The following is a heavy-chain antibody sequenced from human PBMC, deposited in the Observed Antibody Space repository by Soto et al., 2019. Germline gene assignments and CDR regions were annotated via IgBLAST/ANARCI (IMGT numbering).Heavy chain of an antibody. CDR2: IYYSGST. CDR3: ARIGIAAAGRDYYHGMDV. D-gene: IGHD6-13*01. J-gene: IGHJ6*02. CDR1: GGSISSYY. Sequence: SETLSLTCTVSGGSISSYYWSWIRQPPGKGLEWIGYIYYSGSTNYNPSLKSRVTISVNTSKNQFSLKLSSVTAADTAVYYCARIGIAAAGRDYYHGMDVWGQGTTVTVSS. V-gene: IGHV4-59*01.